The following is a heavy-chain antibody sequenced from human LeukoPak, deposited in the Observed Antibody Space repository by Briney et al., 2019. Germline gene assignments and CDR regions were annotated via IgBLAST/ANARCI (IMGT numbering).Heavy chain of an antibody. CDR1: GGSFSGYY. CDR3: ARRSLGYCSSTSCYTENAFDI. V-gene: IGHV4-34*01. D-gene: IGHD2-2*02. Sequence: SETLSLTCAVYGGSFSGYYWSWIRQPPGKGLEWIGEINHSGSTNYNPSLKSRVTISVDTSKNQFSLKLSSVTAADTAVYYCARRSLGYCSSTSCYTENAFDIWGQGTMVTVSS. CDR2: INHSGST. J-gene: IGHJ3*02.